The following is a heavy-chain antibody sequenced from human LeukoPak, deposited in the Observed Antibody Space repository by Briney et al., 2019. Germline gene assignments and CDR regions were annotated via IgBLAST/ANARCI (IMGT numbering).Heavy chain of an antibody. CDR3: AKEVVDYDSSGYYFNWFDP. D-gene: IGHD3-22*01. CDR1: GFTFSSYW. V-gene: IGHV3-7*03. Sequence: PGGSLRLSCAASGFTFSSYWMSWVRQAPGKGLEWVANIKQDGSEKYYVDSVKGRFTISRDNAKNSLYLQMNSLRAEDTALYYCAKEVVDYDSSGYYFNWFDPWGQGTLVTVSS. J-gene: IGHJ5*02. CDR2: IKQDGSEK.